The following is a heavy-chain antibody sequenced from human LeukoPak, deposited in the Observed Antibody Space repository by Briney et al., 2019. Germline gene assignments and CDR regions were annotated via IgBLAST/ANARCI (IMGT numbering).Heavy chain of an antibody. CDR3: APVQWLADTWGY. CDR2: LYYRGSA. CDR1: GGSISSDSYY. Sequence: SETLSLTCIVSGGSISSDSYYWAWIRQPPGKGLQWIGSLYYRGSAYYGPSLKGRVTISLDTSKNQFSLKLTSVTAADTAVYYCAPVQWLADTWGYWGQGTLVTVSS. V-gene: IGHV4-39*01. J-gene: IGHJ4*02. D-gene: IGHD6-19*01.